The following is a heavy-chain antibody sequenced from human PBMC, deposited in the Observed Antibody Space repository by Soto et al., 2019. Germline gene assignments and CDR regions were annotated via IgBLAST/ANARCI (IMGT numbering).Heavy chain of an antibody. CDR1: GGSFSGYY. Sequence: SETLSLTCAVYGGSFSGYYWSWLRQPPGKGLEWIGEINHSGSTNYNPSLKSRVTISVDTSKNQFSLKLSSVTAADTAVYYCATYYYYDSSGYYEEVYWGQGTLVTVSS. CDR3: ATYYYYDSSGYYEEVY. J-gene: IGHJ4*02. D-gene: IGHD3-22*01. V-gene: IGHV4-34*01. CDR2: INHSGST.